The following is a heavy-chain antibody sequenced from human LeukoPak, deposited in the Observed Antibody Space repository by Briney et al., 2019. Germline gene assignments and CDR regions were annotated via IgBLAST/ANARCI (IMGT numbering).Heavy chain of an antibody. Sequence: GGSLRLSCAASGFTFDDYAMHWVRQAPGKGLEWVSGISWSGNNIGYADSVKGRFTISRDNAKNSLYLQMNSLRAEDMALYYCAKDSGSYPGTETCFAYWGQGTLVTVSS. V-gene: IGHV3-9*03. CDR2: ISWSGNNI. CDR1: GFTFDDYA. D-gene: IGHD1-26*01. J-gene: IGHJ4*02. CDR3: AKDSGSYPGTETCFAY.